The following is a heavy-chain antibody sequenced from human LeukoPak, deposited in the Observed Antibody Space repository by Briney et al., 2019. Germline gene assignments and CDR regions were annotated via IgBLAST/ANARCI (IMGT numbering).Heavy chain of an antibody. D-gene: IGHD3-10*01. CDR2: IYTSGST. CDR1: GGSISSYY. CDR3: ARHEILWFGPDYYYYMDV. J-gene: IGHJ6*03. Sequence: SETLSLTCTVSGGSISSYYWSWIRQPPGKGLEWLGYIYTSGSTNYNPSLKSRVTISVDTSKNQFSLKLSSVTAADTAVYYCARHEILWFGPDYYYYMDVWGKGTTVTVSS. V-gene: IGHV4-4*09.